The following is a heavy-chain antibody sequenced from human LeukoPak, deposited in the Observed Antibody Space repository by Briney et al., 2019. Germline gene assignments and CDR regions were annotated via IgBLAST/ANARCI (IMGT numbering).Heavy chain of an antibody. CDR1: GFTFSSYD. V-gene: IGHV3-23*01. CDR2: ISSTGGTA. Sequence: GGSLRLSCAASGFTFSSYDMNWVRQAPGKGLEWVSAISSTGGTAYYADSVKGRFTISRDNSKNTLYLQMNSLRAEDTAIYYCAKNGDRGAYCSGGSCYPYYYYNMDVWGKGTTVTISS. J-gene: IGHJ6*03. CDR3: AKNGDRGAYCSGGSCYPYYYYNMDV. D-gene: IGHD2-15*01.